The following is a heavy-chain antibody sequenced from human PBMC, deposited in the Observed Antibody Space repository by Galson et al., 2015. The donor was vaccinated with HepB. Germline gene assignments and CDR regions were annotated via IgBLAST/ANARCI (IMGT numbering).Heavy chain of an antibody. CDR2: IIPFVDIT. CDR1: GGTFSNYA. Sequence: SVKVSCKASGGTFSNYAISWVRQAPGQGLEWMGRIIPFVDITNHAQKFQGRVTITADKSTSTACMELSSLRSEDTAVYYCARDSPGYCSSTTCAGLAFDIWGQGTMVTVSS. V-gene: IGHV1-69*04. D-gene: IGHD2-2*01. CDR3: ARDSPGYCSSTTCAGLAFDI. J-gene: IGHJ3*02.